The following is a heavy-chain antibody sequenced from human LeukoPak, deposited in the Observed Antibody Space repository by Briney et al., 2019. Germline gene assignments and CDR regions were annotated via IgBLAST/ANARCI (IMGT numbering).Heavy chain of an antibody. CDR2: ISDGADRI. CDR1: GFTFSTYA. J-gene: IGHJ4*02. Sequence: QSGGSLRLSCAASGFTFSTYAMSWVRQAPGKGLEWVSAISDGADRIYYADSVKGRFTISRDNSKTMLYLQMSSLRAEDTAVYYCAKDPVNVGASEYFDYWGQGTLVTVSS. V-gene: IGHV3-23*01. CDR3: AKDPVNVGASEYFDY.